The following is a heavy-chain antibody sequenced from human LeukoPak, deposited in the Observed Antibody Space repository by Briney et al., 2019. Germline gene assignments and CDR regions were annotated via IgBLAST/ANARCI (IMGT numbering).Heavy chain of an antibody. CDR2: ISSGGGSS. CDR3: AKAYYYDSSGYATDD. D-gene: IGHD3-22*01. Sequence: PGGSLRLSCAASGFTFNNYAMGWVRQAPGKGLEWVSAISSGGGSSNYADSVKGRFTISRDNSKNTLYLQMNSLRAEDTAVYYCAKAYYYDSSGYATDDWGQGTLVTVSS. CDR1: GFTFNNYA. J-gene: IGHJ4*02. V-gene: IGHV3-23*01.